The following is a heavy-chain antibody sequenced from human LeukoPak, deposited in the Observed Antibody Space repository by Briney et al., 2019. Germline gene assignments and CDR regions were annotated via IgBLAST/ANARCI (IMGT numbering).Heavy chain of an antibody. CDR1: GFTFSDYG. CDR2: ISGSGGST. D-gene: IGHD2-15*01. J-gene: IGHJ4*02. V-gene: IGHV3-23*01. Sequence: GGSLRLSCAASGFTFSDYGMTWVRQAPGKGLEWVSAISGSGGSTYYADSVKGRFTISRDNSKNTLYLQMNSLRAADTAVYYCAKTSQDIVVVVAASFDYWGQGALVTVSS. CDR3: AKTSQDIVVVVAASFDY.